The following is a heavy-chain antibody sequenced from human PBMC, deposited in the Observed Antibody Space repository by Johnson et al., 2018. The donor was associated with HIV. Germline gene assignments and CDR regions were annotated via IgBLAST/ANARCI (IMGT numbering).Heavy chain of an antibody. CDR3: AKRGSGWPSDAFES. V-gene: IGHV3-25*04. CDR2: VNPNGDSP. Sequence: QLVESGGDLVQPGGSLRLSFGASGFSFSNTYMTCVRQAPGNGLELVGQVNPNGDSPYLLDSGKNRFNTSRDNAKNTLHLQLNSLKPEDTAVYYCAKRGSGWPSDAFESWGQGTMVTVSS. J-gene: IGHJ3*02. CDR1: GFSFSNTY. D-gene: IGHD6-19*01.